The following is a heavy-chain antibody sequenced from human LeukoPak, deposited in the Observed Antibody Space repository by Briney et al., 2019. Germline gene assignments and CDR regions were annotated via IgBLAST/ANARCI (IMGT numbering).Heavy chain of an antibody. Sequence: GGSLRLSCAASGFTVSSNYMSWVRQAPGKGLEWVSVIYSGGSTYYADSVKGRFTISRDNSKNTLYLQMNSLRAEDTAVYYCARARRDGYNSVGFQHWGQGTLVTVSS. CDR3: ARARRDGYNSVGFQH. D-gene: IGHD5-24*01. CDR1: GFTVSSNY. CDR2: IYSGGST. V-gene: IGHV3-53*01. J-gene: IGHJ1*01.